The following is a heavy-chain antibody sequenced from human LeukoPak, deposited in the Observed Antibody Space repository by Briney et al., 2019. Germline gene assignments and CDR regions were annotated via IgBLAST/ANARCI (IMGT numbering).Heavy chain of an antibody. V-gene: IGHV3-30*02. CDR3: AKMGPPGGSYYYCYMDV. D-gene: IGHD3-16*01. CDR1: GFTFSSYA. Sequence: GGSLRLSCAASGFTFSSYAMHWVRQAPGKGLQWVAFIRYDGTNEYYAHSVKGRFTVSRDNSKNTLYLQMNSLRVEDTALYYCAKMGPPGGSYYYCYMDVWGKGTTVTVSS. J-gene: IGHJ6*03. CDR2: IRYDGTNE.